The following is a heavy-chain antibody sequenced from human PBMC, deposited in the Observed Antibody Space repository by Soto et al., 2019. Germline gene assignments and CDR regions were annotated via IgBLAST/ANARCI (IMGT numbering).Heavy chain of an antibody. V-gene: IGHV4-39*01. D-gene: IGHD5-12*01. Sequence: QLQLQESGPGLVKPSETLSLTCTVSGGSISSSSYYWGWIRQPPGKGLEWIGSIYYSGSTYYNPSLKSRVTISVDTSKNQFSLKLSSVTAADTAVYYCARGRKWLRFGWFDPWGQGTLVTVSS. CDR1: GGSISSSSYY. CDR3: ARGRKWLRFGWFDP. CDR2: IYYSGST. J-gene: IGHJ5*02.